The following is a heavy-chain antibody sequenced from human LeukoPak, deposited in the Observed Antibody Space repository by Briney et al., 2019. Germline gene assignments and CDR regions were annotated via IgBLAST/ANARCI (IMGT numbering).Heavy chain of an antibody. CDR2: IFYSGST. V-gene: IGHV4-39*07. CDR3: AKSNGYGLVDI. Sequence: ETLSLTCTVSSGSISTSNYYWGWVRQPPGKALEWIGNIFYSGSTYYSPSLKSRVTISLDTSRNQFSLKLTSVTAADTAVYYCAKSNGYGLVDIWGRGTMVTVSS. J-gene: IGHJ3*02. CDR1: SGSISTSNYY. D-gene: IGHD3-10*01.